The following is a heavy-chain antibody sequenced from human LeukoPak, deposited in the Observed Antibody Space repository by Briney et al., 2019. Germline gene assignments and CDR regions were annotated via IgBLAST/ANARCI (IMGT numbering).Heavy chain of an antibody. D-gene: IGHD2-21*01. CDR3: ARGRHIVVGD. CDR2: IYYSGST. V-gene: IGHV4-39*07. J-gene: IGHJ4*02. Sequence: SETLSLTCTVSGGSISSSSYYWGWIRQPPGRGLEWIGSIYYSGSTYYNPSLKSRVTISVDTSKNQFSLKLSSVTAADTAVYYCARGRHIVVGDWGQGTLVTVSS. CDR1: GGSISSSSYY.